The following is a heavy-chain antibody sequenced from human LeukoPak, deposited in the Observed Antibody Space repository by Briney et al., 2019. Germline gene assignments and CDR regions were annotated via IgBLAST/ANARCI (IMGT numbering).Heavy chain of an antibody. CDR1: GFTFSSYS. V-gene: IGHV3-48*02. Sequence: GGSLRLSCAASGFTFSSYSMNWVRQAPGKGLEWVSYISSSSSTIYYADSVKGRFTISRDNAKNSLYQQMNSLRDEDTAVYYCAREWDMDAFDIWGQGTMVTVSS. J-gene: IGHJ3*02. CDR2: ISSSSSTI. CDR3: AREWDMDAFDI. D-gene: IGHD1-26*01.